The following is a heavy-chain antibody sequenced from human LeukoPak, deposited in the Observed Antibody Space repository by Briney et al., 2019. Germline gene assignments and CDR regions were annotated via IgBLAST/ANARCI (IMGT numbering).Heavy chain of an antibody. V-gene: IGHV3-72*01. CDR2: TRNKANSYTT. D-gene: IGHD3-9*01. Sequence: GGSLRLSCAATEFTFSDHYMDWVRQAPGKGLAWIGRTRNKANSYTTEYAASVKGRFTISRDDSKNSLYLQMNSLKTEDTAVYYCARWDSAVTGYYWGQGTLVTVSS. J-gene: IGHJ4*02. CDR3: ARWDSAVTGYY. CDR1: EFTFSDHY.